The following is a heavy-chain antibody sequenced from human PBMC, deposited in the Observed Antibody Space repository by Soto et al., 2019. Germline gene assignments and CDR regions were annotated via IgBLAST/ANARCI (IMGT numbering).Heavy chain of an antibody. V-gene: IGHV1-18*01. Sequence: QVQLVQSGAEVKKPGASVKVSCKASGYTFTSYGISWVRQAPGQGLEWMGWISAYNGNTNYAQKLQGRVTMTTDTSTSTAYMELRSLRSDDTAVYYCARDSDVTIFGVVTEPGFDYWGQGTLVTVSS. CDR3: ARDSDVTIFGVVTEPGFDY. CDR1: GYTFTSYG. J-gene: IGHJ4*02. D-gene: IGHD3-3*01. CDR2: ISAYNGNT.